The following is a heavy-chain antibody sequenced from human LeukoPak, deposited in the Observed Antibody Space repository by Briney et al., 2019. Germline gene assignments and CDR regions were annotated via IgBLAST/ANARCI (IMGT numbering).Heavy chain of an antibody. V-gene: IGHV3-43*02. Sequence: PGGSLRLSCASSGFTFTDYWLHWVRPAPGKGLVWVSLISGDGYTSYYADSVKGGFTVSRDNSEKYLNFQMNSLRIEYTAFYYCVKDKTGGFDPWGQGTLVTVSS. CDR2: ISGDGYTS. D-gene: IGHD1-14*01. CDR1: GFTFTDYW. CDR3: VKDKTGGFDP. J-gene: IGHJ5*02.